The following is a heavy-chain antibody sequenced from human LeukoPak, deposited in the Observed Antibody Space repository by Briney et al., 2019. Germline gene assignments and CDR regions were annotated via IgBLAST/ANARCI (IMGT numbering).Heavy chain of an antibody. D-gene: IGHD3-22*01. CDR2: ISYDGSNK. CDR1: GFTFSSYG. Sequence: PGGSLRLSCAASGFTFSSYGMHWVRQAPGKGLEWVAVISYDGSNKYYADSVKGRFTISRDNSKNTLYLQMNSLRAEDTAVYYCAREFSYDSSGYYYWGQGTLVTVSS. J-gene: IGHJ4*02. CDR3: AREFSYDSSGYYY. V-gene: IGHV3-30*03.